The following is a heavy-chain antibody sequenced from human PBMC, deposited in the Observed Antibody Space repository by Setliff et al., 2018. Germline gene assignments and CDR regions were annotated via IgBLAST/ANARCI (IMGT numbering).Heavy chain of an antibody. Sequence: ASVKVSCKTSGYTFISYGLSWMRQAPGQGLEWMGWISGYNGNTEYAQNLQGRVTMTMDTSTSTAYMELRSLTSDDTAVYYCARVLFGDLFSWFDPWGQGTLVTVSS. V-gene: IGHV1-18*01. J-gene: IGHJ5*02. CDR2: ISGYNGNT. CDR3: ARVLFGDLFSWFDP. CDR1: GYTFISYG. D-gene: IGHD3-10*02.